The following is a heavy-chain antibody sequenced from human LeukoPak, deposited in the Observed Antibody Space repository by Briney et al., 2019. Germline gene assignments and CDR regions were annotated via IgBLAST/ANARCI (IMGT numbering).Heavy chain of an antibody. CDR3: ARDRYYGDYED. CDR1: GFTFSSYS. Sequence: GGSLRLSCAASGFTFSSYSMNWVRQAPGKGLEWVSYISSSSSTIYYADSVKGRFTISRDNAKNSLYLQMNSLRAEDTAVYYCARDRYYGDYEDWGQGTLVTVSP. J-gene: IGHJ4*02. D-gene: IGHD4-17*01. V-gene: IGHV3-48*04. CDR2: ISSSSSTI.